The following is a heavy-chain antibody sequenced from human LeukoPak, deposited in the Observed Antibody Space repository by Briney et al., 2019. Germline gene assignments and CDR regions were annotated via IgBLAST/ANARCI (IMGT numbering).Heavy chain of an antibody. CDR2: INHSGST. CDR3: ARGTAMAIDYFDY. Sequence: SETLSLTCAVYGGSFSGYYWSWIRQPPGKGLEWIGEINHSGSTNYNPSLKSRVTISVGTSKDQFSLKLSSVTAADTAVYYCARGTAMAIDYFDYWGQGTLVTVSS. V-gene: IGHV4-34*01. D-gene: IGHD5-18*01. CDR1: GGSFSGYY. J-gene: IGHJ4*02.